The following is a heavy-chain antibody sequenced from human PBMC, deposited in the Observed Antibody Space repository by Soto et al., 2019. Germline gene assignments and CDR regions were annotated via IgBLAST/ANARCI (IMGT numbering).Heavy chain of an antibody. CDR1: GGTFSSYA. J-gene: IGHJ6*02. CDR2: IIPIFGTA. D-gene: IGHD6-19*01. Sequence: ASVKVSCKASGGTFSSYAISWVRQAPGQGLEWMGGIIPIFGTANYAQKFQGGVTITADESTSTAYMELSSLRSEDTAVYYCAREPSGNSYYYYYGMDVWGQGTTVTVSS. CDR3: AREPSGNSYYYYYGMDV. V-gene: IGHV1-69*13.